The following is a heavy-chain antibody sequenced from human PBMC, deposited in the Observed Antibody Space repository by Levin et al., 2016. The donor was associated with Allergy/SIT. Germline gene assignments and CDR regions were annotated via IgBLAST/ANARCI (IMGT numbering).Heavy chain of an antibody. V-gene: IGHV3-21*01. CDR3: AREIPYCGGDCYSGADY. CDR2: ISSSSSYI. Sequence: VRQMPGKGAGWVSSISSSSSYIYYADSVKGRFTISRDNAKNSLYLQMNSLRAEDTAVYYCAREIPYCGGDCYSGADYWGQGTLVTVSS. J-gene: IGHJ4*02. D-gene: IGHD2-21*02.